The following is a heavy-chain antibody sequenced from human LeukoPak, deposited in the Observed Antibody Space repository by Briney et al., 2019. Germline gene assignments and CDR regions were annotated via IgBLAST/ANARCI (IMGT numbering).Heavy chain of an antibody. D-gene: IGHD2-2*01. CDR1: GFTFSSYA. V-gene: IGHV3-23*01. CDR2: ISGSGGST. Sequence: GGSLRLSCAASGFTFSSYAMSWVRQAPGKGLEGGSAISGSGGSTYYADSVKGRFTISRDNSKNTLYLQMNSLRAEDTAVYYCAKDGGYCSSTSCSGGDFDYWGQGTLVTVSS. J-gene: IGHJ4*02. CDR3: AKDGGYCSSTSCSGGDFDY.